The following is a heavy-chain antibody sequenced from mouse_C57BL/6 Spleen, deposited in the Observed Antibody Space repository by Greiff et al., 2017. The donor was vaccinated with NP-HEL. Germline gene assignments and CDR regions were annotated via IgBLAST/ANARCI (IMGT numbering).Heavy chain of an antibody. Sequence: DVQLVESGGDLVKPGGSLKLSCAASGFTFSSYGMSWVRQTPDKRLEWVATISSGGSYTYYPDSVKGRFTISRDNAKNTLYLQMSSLKSEDTAMYYCARLITTVVATGYYFDYWGQGTTLTVAS. J-gene: IGHJ2*01. CDR2: ISSGGSYT. D-gene: IGHD1-1*01. V-gene: IGHV5-6*01. CDR1: GFTFSSYG. CDR3: ARLITTVVATGYYFDY.